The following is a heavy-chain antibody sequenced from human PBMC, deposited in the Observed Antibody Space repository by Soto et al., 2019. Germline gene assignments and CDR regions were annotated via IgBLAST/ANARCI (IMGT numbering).Heavy chain of an antibody. CDR1: GFTFSSYA. CDR2: ISGSGGST. D-gene: IGHD3-3*01. CDR3: ARDRYSYYDFWSGSLPYYYYGMDV. V-gene: IGHV3-23*01. Sequence: LRLSCAASGFTFSSYAMSWVRQAPGKGLEWVSAISGSGGSTYYADSVKGRFTISRDNSKNTLYLQMNSLRAEDTAVYYCARDRYSYYDFWSGSLPYYYYGMDVWGQGTTVTVSS. J-gene: IGHJ6*02.